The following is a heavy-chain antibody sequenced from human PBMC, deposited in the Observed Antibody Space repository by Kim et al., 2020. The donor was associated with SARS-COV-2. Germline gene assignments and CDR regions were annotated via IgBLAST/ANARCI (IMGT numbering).Heavy chain of an antibody. Sequence: ASVKVSCKASGYTFTSYYMHWVRQAPGQGLEWMGIINPSGGSTSYAQKFQGRVTMTRDTSTSTVYMELSSLRSEDTAVYYCARETSDSVVVVAATGDAFDIGGQGTMGTVSS. D-gene: IGHD2-15*01. CDR2: INPSGGST. J-gene: IGHJ3*02. CDR1: GYTFTSYY. V-gene: IGHV1-46*01. CDR3: ARETSDSVVVVAATGDAFDI.